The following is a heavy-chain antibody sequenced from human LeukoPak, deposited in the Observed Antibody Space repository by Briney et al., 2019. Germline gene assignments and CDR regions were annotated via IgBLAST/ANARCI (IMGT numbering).Heavy chain of an antibody. V-gene: IGHV1-18*01. CDR1: GYTFTSYG. CDR2: ISAYNGNT. Sequence: ASVKVSCKASGYTFTSYGISWVRQAPGQGLEWMGWISAYNGNTNYAQKLQGRVTMSTDTSTSTAYMELRSLRSDDTAVYYCARPVGSSRRYISAFDIWGQGTMVTVSS. D-gene: IGHD6-13*01. J-gene: IGHJ3*02. CDR3: ARPVGSSRRYISAFDI.